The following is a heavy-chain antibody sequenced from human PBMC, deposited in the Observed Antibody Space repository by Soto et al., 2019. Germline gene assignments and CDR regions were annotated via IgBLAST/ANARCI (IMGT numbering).Heavy chain of an antibody. Sequence: QVQLVQSGAEVKKPGSSVKVSCKASGGTFSSYAISWVRQAPGQGLEWMGGIIPIFGTANYAQKFQGRVTITADESTSTAYMELSSLRSEDTAVYYCARGLGYCSGGSCYYGDPYYYDYGMDVWGQGTTVTVSS. CDR1: GGTFSSYA. J-gene: IGHJ6*02. CDR3: ARGLGYCSGGSCYYGDPYYYDYGMDV. V-gene: IGHV1-69*01. CDR2: IIPIFGTA. D-gene: IGHD2-15*01.